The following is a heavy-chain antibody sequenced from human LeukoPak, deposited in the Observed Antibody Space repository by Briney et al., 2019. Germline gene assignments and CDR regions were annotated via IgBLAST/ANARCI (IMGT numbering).Heavy chain of an antibody. V-gene: IGHV4-39*07. CDR2: IYYSGST. D-gene: IGHD4-17*01. CDR3: ARVYGDPNYYYYYMDV. J-gene: IGHJ6*03. CDR1: GGSISSSSYY. Sequence: SETLSLTCTVSGGSISSSSYYWGWLRQPPGTGLEWIGSIYYSGSTYYNPSLKSRVTISVDTSKNQFSLKLSSVTAADTAVYYCARVYGDPNYYYYYMDVWGKGTTVTVSS.